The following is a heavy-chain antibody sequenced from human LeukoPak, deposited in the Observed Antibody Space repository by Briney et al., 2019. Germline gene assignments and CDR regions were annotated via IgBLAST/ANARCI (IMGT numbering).Heavy chain of an antibody. Sequence: PSETLSLTCTVSGGSISSGSYYWSWIRQPAGKGLEWIGRIYTSGSTNYNPSLKSRVTISVDTSKNQFSLKLSSVTAADTAVYYCARDYYYYDSSGHDPWGQGTLVTVSS. J-gene: IGHJ5*02. CDR2: IYTSGST. D-gene: IGHD3-22*01. CDR1: GGSISSGSYY. V-gene: IGHV4-61*02. CDR3: ARDYYYYDSSGHDP.